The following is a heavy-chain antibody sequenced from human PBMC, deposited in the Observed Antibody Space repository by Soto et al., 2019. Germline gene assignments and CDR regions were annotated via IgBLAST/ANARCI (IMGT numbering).Heavy chain of an antibody. CDR2: IAWDGGNR. V-gene: IGHV3-9*01. CDR1: GFTFHNFA. CDR3: AKEGAVSMGYFDL. Sequence: EVQVAESGGGLVQPGRSLRLSCAASGFTFHNFAMHWVRQAPGKGLEWVSGIAWDGGNRGYAGSVKGRFTISRDNVRNSLYLQMRSLRAEDTAMYYCAKEGAVSMGYFDLWGQGTLVIVSS. D-gene: IGHD6-19*01. J-gene: IGHJ4*02.